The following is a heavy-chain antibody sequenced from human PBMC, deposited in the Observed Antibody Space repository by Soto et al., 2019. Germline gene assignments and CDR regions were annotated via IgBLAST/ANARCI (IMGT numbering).Heavy chain of an antibody. CDR3: ARDGPIQQLGQSYQF. Sequence: GWSLRLSCASSVFPFTVFWMSWVRQVPGKELEWVAMINQGGTERYYVDSVKGRFTISRDNAANLVYLQMDSLRGEDTAVYYCARDGPIQQLGQSYQFWGQGTLVTVSS. CDR2: INQGGTER. D-gene: IGHD4-4*01. V-gene: IGHV3-7*01. CDR1: VFPFTVFW. J-gene: IGHJ1*01.